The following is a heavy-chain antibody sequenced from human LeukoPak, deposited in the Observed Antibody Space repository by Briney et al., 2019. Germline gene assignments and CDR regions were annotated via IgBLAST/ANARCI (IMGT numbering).Heavy chain of an antibody. CDR2: IYYNGST. CDR1: RGSISSYY. J-gene: IGHJ4*02. CDR3: AREAGYSSGYYYFDY. Sequence: PSETLSLTCTVSRGSISSYYWSWIRQPPGKGLEWIGYIYYNGSTNYNPSLKSRVTISVDTSKNQFSLKLSSVTAADTAVYYCAREAGYSSGYYYFDYWGQGTLVTVSS. D-gene: IGHD6-19*01. V-gene: IGHV4-59*01.